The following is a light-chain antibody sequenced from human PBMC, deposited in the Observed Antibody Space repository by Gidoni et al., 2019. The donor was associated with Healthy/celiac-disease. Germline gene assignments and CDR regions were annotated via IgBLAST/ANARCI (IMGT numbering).Light chain of an antibody. V-gene: IGKV3-15*01. J-gene: IGKJ1*01. CDR2: GAS. CDR1: QCVISS. Sequence: DIGLTQSPATLSVSPGERATLSCRASQCVISSLAWYRQKTAQDPRLLIYGASTSATGIPATCSGSGAWTAFTLTISSLQSPDVVASYAQQYNSWPLWTFGQGTKVEIK. CDR3: QQYNSWPLWT.